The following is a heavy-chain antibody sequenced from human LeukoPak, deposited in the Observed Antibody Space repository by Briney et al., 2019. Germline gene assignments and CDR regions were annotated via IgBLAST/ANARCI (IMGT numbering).Heavy chain of an antibody. CDR2: IYTSGST. CDR3: ARDADIVVVPAANNWFDP. V-gene: IGHV4-4*07. J-gene: IGHJ5*02. Sequence: SETLSLTCTVSGGSISSYYWSWIRRPAGKGLEWIGRIYTSGSTNYNPSLKSRVTMSVDTSKNQFSLKLSSVTAADTAVYYCARDADIVVVPAANNWFDPWGQGTLVTVSS. CDR1: GGSISSYY. D-gene: IGHD2-2*01.